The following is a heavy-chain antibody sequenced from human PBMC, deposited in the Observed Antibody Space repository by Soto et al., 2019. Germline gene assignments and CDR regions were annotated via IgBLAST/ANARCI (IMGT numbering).Heavy chain of an antibody. J-gene: IGHJ4*02. Sequence: ASVKVSCKASGGTFSSYAISWVRQAPGQGLEWMGGIIPIFGTANYAQKFQGRVTITADESTSTAYMELSSLRSEDTAVYYCARSLEHYYDSSGYYYVDYWGQGTLVTVSS. CDR2: IIPIFGTA. CDR3: ARSLEHYYDSSGYYYVDY. D-gene: IGHD3-22*01. V-gene: IGHV1-69*13. CDR1: GGTFSSYA.